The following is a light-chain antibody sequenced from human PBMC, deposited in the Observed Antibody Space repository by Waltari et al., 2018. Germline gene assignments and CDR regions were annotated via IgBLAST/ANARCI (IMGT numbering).Light chain of an antibody. Sequence: QSVLTQPPSAPGTPGQRATISCSGSSSNIGRKPVSWYQQLPGTAPKLLIHTNDQRPSGVPDRFSGSKSGTSASLAISGLQSEDEADYYCAAWDDSLNGPVFGGGTKLTVL. CDR1: SSNIGRKP. J-gene: IGLJ2*01. V-gene: IGLV1-44*01. CDR3: AAWDDSLNGPV. CDR2: TND.